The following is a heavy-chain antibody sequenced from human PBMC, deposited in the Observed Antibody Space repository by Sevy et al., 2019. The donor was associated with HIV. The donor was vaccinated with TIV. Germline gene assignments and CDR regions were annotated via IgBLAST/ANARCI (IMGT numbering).Heavy chain of an antibody. J-gene: IGHJ4*02. CDR1: GFTFSSYS. Sequence: GGSLRLSCAASGFTFSSYSMNWVRQAPEKGLEWISFVSGNSGAINYADSMKGRFTISRDNAKNSLYLQMNSLRVDDTAVDYCARDTGGSYTPLDYWGQGTLVTVSS. CDR3: ARDTGGSYTPLDY. D-gene: IGHD3-10*01. CDR2: VSGNSGAI. V-gene: IGHV3-48*01.